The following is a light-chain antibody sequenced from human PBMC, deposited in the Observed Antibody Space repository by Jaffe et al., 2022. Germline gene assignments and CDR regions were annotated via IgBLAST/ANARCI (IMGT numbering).Light chain of an antibody. V-gene: IGKV4-1*01. CDR3: QQYFSTPQT. CDR2: WAS. J-gene: IGKJ1*01. CDR1: QSVLYSSNNKNY. Sequence: DIVMTQSPDSLAVSLGERATINCKSSQSVLYSSNNKNYLAWYQQKPGQPPKVLINWASTRESGVPDRFSGSGSGTDFTLTIRSLQTEDVAVYYCQQYFSTPQTFGQGTKVEIK.